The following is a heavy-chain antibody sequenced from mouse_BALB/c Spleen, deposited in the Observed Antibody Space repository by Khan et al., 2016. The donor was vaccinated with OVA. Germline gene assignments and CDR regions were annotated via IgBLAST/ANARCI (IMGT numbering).Heavy chain of an antibody. J-gene: IGHJ4*01. CDR2: ISYSGTT. CDR1: GYSITRNYA. D-gene: IGHD1-1*01. Sequence: EVKLEESGPGLVKPSQSLSLTCTVTGYSITRNYAWNWIRQFPGNKLEWMGYISYSGTTTYNPSLKGRVSITRDTSKNQFFLQLNSVTTEDTATYYCARGNYYGYALDYWGQGTSVTVSS. V-gene: IGHV3-2*02. CDR3: ARGNYYGYALDY.